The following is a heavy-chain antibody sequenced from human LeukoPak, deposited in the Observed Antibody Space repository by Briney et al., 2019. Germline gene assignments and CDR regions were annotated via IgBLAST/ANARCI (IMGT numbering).Heavy chain of an antibody. CDR3: ARDLPDGSGSFYSDY. Sequence: SETLSLTCTVSGDSISSGSYYWTWIRQHPEKGLEWIGYIHYSGNAYYNPSLKSRLTISVDTSKNQFSLRLVSVTAADTAVYYCARDLPDGSGSFYSDYWGQGALVTVSS. J-gene: IGHJ4*02. D-gene: IGHD3-10*01. CDR1: GDSISSGSYY. V-gene: IGHV4-31*03. CDR2: IHYSGNA.